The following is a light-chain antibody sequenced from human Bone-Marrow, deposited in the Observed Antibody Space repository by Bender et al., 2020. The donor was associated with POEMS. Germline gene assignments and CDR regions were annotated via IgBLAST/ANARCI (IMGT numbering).Light chain of an antibody. CDR2: KDS. CDR1: TLSKQY. J-gene: IGLJ2*01. CDR3: QSADSSGPV. V-gene: IGLV3-25*03. Sequence: SYELTQPPSVSVSPGQTARITCSGDTLSKQYAYWYQQKPGQAPVLMIYKDSERPSGIPARFSGSTSGTTVTLTISGVQAEDEADYYCQSADSSGPVFGGGTKLTVL.